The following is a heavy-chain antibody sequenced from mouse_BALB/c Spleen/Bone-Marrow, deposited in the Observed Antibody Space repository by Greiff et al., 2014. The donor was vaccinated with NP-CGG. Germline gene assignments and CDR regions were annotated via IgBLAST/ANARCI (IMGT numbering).Heavy chain of an antibody. V-gene: IGHV1S41*01. D-gene: IGHD2-2*01. J-gene: IGHJ1*01. CDR3: ARERYGYDGWYFDV. Sequence: DLVKPGASVKLSCKTSGYTFTNHWINWIKQRPGQGLEWLGRIAPGSGSTYYNEMFKVKAPLTVDTSSSTAYIQFSSLSSEDSAVYFCARERYGYDGWYFDVWGAGTTVTVSS. CDR2: IAPGSGST. CDR1: GYTFTNHW.